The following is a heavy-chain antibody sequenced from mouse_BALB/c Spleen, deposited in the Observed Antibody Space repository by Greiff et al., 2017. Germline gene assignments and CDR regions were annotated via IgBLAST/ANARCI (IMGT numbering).Heavy chain of an antibody. CDR2: ISSGGSYT. V-gene: IGHV5-6-4*01. J-gene: IGHJ2*01. Sequence: DVMLVESGGGLVKPGGSLKLSCAASGFTFSSYTMSWVRQTPEKRLEWVATISSGGSYTYYPDSVKGRFTISRDNAKNTLYLQMSSLKSEDTAMYYCTRDGGEVDYGYWGQGTTLTVSS. CDR1: GFTFSSYT. D-gene: IGHD2-4*01. CDR3: TRDGGEVDYGY.